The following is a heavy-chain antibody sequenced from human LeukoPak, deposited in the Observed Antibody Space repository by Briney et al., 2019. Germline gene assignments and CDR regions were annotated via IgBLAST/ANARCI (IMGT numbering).Heavy chain of an antibody. CDR2: IHNSGST. D-gene: IGHD6-13*01. CDR3: ARPYFSSSWYLFDY. CDR1: GGSISSYY. V-gene: IGHV4-39*07. J-gene: IGHJ4*02. Sequence: PSETLSLTCTVSGGSISSYYWGWIRQPPGKGLEWIGSIHNSGSTYYNPSLKSRVTISVDTSKNQFSLKLSSVTAADTAVYYCARPYFSSSWYLFDYWGQGTLVTVSS.